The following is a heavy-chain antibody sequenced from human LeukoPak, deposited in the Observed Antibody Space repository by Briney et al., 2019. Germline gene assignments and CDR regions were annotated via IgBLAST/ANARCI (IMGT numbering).Heavy chain of an antibody. J-gene: IGHJ4*02. Sequence: KHGESLKISCKGSGYSITSYWIAWVRQMPGKGLEWIGIIYPGDSDTRYSPSFQGQVTISADKSISTAYLQWSSLKASDTAMYYCARHFRSNGDYGPPDYWGQGTLVTVSS. V-gene: IGHV5-51*01. D-gene: IGHD4-17*01. CDR1: GYSITSYW. CDR3: ARHFRSNGDYGPPDY. CDR2: IYPGDSDT.